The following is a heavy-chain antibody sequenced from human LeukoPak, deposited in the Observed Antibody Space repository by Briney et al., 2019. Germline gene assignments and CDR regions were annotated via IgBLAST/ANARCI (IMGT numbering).Heavy chain of an antibody. CDR3: ARDQGDY. J-gene: IGHJ4*02. V-gene: IGHV1-2*02. CDR2: INPNSGGT. Sequence: ASVKVSCKASGYTFTGYYMHWVRQAPGQGLEWMGWINPNSGGTNYAQKFQGRATMTRDTSITTAYMDLSRLKSDDTAVYYCARDQGDYWGQGTLVAVSS. CDR1: GYTFTGYY.